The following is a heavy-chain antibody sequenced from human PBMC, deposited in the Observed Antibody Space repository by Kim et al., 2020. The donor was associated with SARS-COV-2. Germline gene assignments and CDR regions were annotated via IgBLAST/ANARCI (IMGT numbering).Heavy chain of an antibody. Sequence: GGSLRLSCAASGFTFSSYAMHWVRQAPGKGLEWVAVISYDGSNKYYADSVKGRFTISRDNSKNTLYLQMNSLRAEDTAVYYCAREGGWGSGWYDPSKSDAFDIWGQGTMVTVSS. D-gene: IGHD6-19*01. V-gene: IGHV3-30*04. CDR2: ISYDGSNK. CDR3: AREGGWGSGWYDPSKSDAFDI. J-gene: IGHJ3*02. CDR1: GFTFSSYA.